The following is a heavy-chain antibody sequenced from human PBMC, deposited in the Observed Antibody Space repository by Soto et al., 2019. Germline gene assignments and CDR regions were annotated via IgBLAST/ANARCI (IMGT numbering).Heavy chain of an antibody. J-gene: IGHJ4*02. V-gene: IGHV1-2*02. CDR1: GYTFSDYF. D-gene: IGHD6-6*01. Sequence: QVQLVQSGAEVKMPGASVKVSCKASGYTFSDYFVHWVRQAPGQGLEWVAWINPKTGSTLYAQKFQGRVTVTRDTSINTASMEVTSLTSDDTAVFYCARTPQSAHHDYGGQGTLVTVSS. CDR2: INPKTGST. CDR3: ARTPQSAHHDY.